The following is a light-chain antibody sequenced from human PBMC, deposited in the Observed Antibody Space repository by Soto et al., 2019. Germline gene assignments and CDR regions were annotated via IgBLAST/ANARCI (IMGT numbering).Light chain of an antibody. V-gene: IGKV1-39*01. CDR2: GAS. CDR1: QDISGR. CDR3: QQSYKSPLT. J-gene: IGKJ4*01. Sequence: DIQMTPSRSSLSASIAEKFTITYRASQDISGRVNWYKQTRGRVPKXXSYGASNLESVVPSRCSCSGAGTDVRLTIISLKPEDSESYYCQQSYKSPLTFGGGTKVDI.